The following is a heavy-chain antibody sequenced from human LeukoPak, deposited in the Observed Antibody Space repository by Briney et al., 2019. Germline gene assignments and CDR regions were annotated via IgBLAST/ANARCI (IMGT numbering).Heavy chain of an antibody. V-gene: IGHV1-18*01. CDR1: GYTFTSYG. Sequence: ASVKASCKASGYTFTSYGISWGRQAPGQGLEWMGWISAYNGKTNSAQKLQGRVAMTKDASTSTAYMELRSLRSDDTAVYYCERGNSGSYLIDYWGQGTLVTVSS. CDR3: ERGNSGSYLIDY. J-gene: IGHJ4*02. CDR2: ISAYNGKT. D-gene: IGHD1-26*01.